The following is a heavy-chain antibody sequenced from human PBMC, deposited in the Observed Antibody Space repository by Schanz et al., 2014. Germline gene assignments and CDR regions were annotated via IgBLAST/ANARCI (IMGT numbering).Heavy chain of an antibody. CDR2: FDVEDGET. Sequence: QVQLLQSGSEVKKPGASVKVSCEISGYTVSALAMHWVRQAPGKGLEWLGGFDVEDGETIYAQKFQGRVTMTEDTSTETAYMELSGLRSGDTAEYYCATNSPFRMVRGSNAFDAWGQGTMVTVSS. D-gene: IGHD3-10*01. CDR1: GYTVSALA. CDR3: ATNSPFRMVRGSNAFDA. J-gene: IGHJ3*01. V-gene: IGHV1-24*01.